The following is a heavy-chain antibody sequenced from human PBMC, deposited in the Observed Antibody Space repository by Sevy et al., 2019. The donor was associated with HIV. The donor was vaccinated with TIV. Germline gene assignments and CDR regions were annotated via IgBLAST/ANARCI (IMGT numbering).Heavy chain of an antibody. CDR1: GFTFSSYW. J-gene: IGHJ4*02. CDR3: ARHRGGVVDY. CDR2: ISSDGSST. D-gene: IGHD3-16*01. Sequence: GGSLRLSCAASGFTFSSYWMHWVRQAPGKGLVWVSRISSDGSSTNYADSVKCRFTISRDNAKNTLYLQMNSLRAEDTAVYYCARHRGGVVDYWGQGTLGTV. V-gene: IGHV3-74*01.